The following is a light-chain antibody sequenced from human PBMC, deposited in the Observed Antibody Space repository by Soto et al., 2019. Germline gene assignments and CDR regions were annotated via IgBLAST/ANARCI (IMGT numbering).Light chain of an antibody. CDR2: DVC. J-gene: IGLJ1*01. CDR1: SSDVGGYNY. CDR3: SSYTSSSTYV. Sequence: QSVLTQPASVSGSPGQSITISCTGTSSDVGGYNYVSWYQQHPGKAPKLMISDVCNRPSGVSDRFSGSKSGNTASLTISGLQAEDEADYYCSSYTSSSTYVFGTGTKVTVL. V-gene: IGLV2-14*01.